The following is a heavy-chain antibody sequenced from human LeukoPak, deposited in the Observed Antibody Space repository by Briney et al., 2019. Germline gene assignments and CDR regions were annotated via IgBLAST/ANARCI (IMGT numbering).Heavy chain of an antibody. D-gene: IGHD1-26*01. CDR2: IYHSGST. Sequence: SETLSLTCAVSGYSISSGYYWGWIRQPPGKGLEWIGSIYHSGSTYYNPSLKSRVTISVDTSKNQFSLKLSSVTAADTAVYYCARHMGAAYFDYWGQGTLVTVSS. CDR3: ARHMGAAYFDY. CDR1: GYSISSGYY. V-gene: IGHV4-38-2*01. J-gene: IGHJ4*02.